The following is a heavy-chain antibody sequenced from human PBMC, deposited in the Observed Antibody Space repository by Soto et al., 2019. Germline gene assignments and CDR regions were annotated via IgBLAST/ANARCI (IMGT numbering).Heavy chain of an antibody. J-gene: IGHJ3*01. CDR3: ARDGGGFGELLLNSYDAFDL. Sequence: QEQLVESGGGVVQPGTSLRLSCTASGFSFSTYAMYWVRQAPGKGLEWVAIISYDGSNAQYADSVKGRFTVARDNSKNTLDLQMPSLTAEDTAVYYCARDGGGFGELLLNSYDAFDLWGQGKLVTVSS. D-gene: IGHD3-10*01. CDR2: ISYDGSNA. V-gene: IGHV3-30*04. CDR1: GFSFSTYA.